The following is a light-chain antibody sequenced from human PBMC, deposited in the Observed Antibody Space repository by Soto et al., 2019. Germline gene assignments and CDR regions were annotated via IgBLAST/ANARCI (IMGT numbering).Light chain of an antibody. J-gene: IGLJ1*01. V-gene: IGLV1-44*01. CDR2: TDN. CDR1: SSNIGINT. Sequence: QSVLTQPPSASGTPGQRVTISCSGSSSNIGINTVNWYQQVPGTAPKLLIYTDNQRPSGVPDRFSGSKSGTSASLAISGLQPEDEADYYCAAWDDSLNGFYVFGTGTKATVL. CDR3: AAWDDSLNGFYV.